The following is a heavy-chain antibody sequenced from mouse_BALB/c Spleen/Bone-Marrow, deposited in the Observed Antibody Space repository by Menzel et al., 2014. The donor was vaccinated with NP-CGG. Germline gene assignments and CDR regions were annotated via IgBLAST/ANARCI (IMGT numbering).Heavy chain of an antibody. V-gene: IGHV5-6-5*01. D-gene: IGHD2-10*02. Sequence: EVQLVESGGGLVKPGGSLKLSCAASGFTFSSYAMSWVRQTPEKRLEWVVSISSGGSTYYPDSVKGRFTISRDNARNILYLQMSSLRSEDTAMYYCAREEYGQKVYAMDYWGQGTSVTVSS. J-gene: IGHJ4*01. CDR1: GFTFSSYA. CDR2: ISSGGST. CDR3: AREEYGQKVYAMDY.